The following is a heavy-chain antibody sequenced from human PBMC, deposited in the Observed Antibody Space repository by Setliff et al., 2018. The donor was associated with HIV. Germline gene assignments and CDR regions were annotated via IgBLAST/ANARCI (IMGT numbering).Heavy chain of an antibody. Sequence: LRLSCAASGFTFSSYWMSWVRQAPGKGLEWVANINQDGSETYYVDSVKGRFTISRDNAKNSLYLQMNSLRAEDTAVYYCARDLLGATHYFQHWGQGTLVTVSS. V-gene: IGHV3-7*03. CDR2: INQDGSET. J-gene: IGHJ1*01. D-gene: IGHD1-26*01. CDR3: ARDLLGATHYFQH. CDR1: GFTFSSYW.